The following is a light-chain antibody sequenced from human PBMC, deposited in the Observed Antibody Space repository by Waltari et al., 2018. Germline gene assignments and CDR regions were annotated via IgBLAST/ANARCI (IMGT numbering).Light chain of an antibody. CDR3: MQSLLALWT. CDR1: QSLLHRNGNTY. Sequence: DIVMTQSPFSLPVTPGEPASISCRSSQSLLHRNGNTYLDWYLQKPGQSPQPLIYLGSNRASGVPDRFSASGSGTDFTLKISRVEAEDVGVYYCMQSLLALWTFGQGTKVEIK. J-gene: IGKJ1*01. V-gene: IGKV2-28*01. CDR2: LGS.